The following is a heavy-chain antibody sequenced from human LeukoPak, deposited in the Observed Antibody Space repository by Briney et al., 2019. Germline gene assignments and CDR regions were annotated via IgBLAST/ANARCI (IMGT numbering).Heavy chain of an antibody. CDR3: TRTATFSTIATKGAFDI. V-gene: IGHV3-11*04. J-gene: IGHJ3*02. D-gene: IGHD2-21*01. Sequence: GGSLRLSCAASGFTFSDYYMSWIRQAPGKGLEWVSYISSSGSTIYYADSVKGRFTISRDNAKNSLYLQMNSLRAEDTAVYYCTRTATFSTIATKGAFDIWGQGTMVTVSS. CDR1: GFTFSDYY. CDR2: ISSSGSTI.